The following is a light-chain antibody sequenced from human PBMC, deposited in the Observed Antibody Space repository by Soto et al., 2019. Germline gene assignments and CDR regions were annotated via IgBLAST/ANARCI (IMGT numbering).Light chain of an antibody. J-gene: IGKJ1*01. CDR2: DAS. CDR1: QSISSW. V-gene: IGKV1-5*01. CDR3: EQYNSYSWT. Sequence: DIQMPGAPATLSASVGDRVTITCRASQSISSWLAWYQQKPGKAPKLLIYDASSLESGVPSRFSGSGSGTEFTLTISSLQPDDFAAYYCEQYNSYSWTFGQGTKVDLK.